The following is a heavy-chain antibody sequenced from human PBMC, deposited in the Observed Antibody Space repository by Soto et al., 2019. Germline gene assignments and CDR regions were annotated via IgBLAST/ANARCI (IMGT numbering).Heavy chain of an antibody. D-gene: IGHD6-19*01. Sequence: QVQLVESGGGVVQPGRSLRLSCAASGFTFSSYGMHWVRQAPGKGLEWVAVISYDGSNKYYADSVKGRFTISRDNSKNTLYLQMNSLRAEDTAVYYCAKETLYSSGWPYYYYGMDVW. J-gene: IGHJ6*01. CDR2: ISYDGSNK. CDR3: AKETLYSSGWPYYYYGMDV. V-gene: IGHV3-30*18. CDR1: GFTFSSYG.